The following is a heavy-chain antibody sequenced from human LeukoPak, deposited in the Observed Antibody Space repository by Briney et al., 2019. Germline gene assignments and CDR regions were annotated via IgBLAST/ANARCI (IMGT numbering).Heavy chain of an antibody. V-gene: IGHV1-2*02. D-gene: IGHD6-19*01. Sequence: ASVKVSCKGSGYTFTGYYMHWVRQPPRQGLEWMGWINPNSGDTNNAQKFQGRVTMTRDTSISTAYIELSRLRSDDTAVFYCGGDYWYTSGWYDYWGQGTLVTVSS. CDR2: INPNSGDT. CDR1: GYTFTGYY. CDR3: GGDYWYTSGWYDY. J-gene: IGHJ4*02.